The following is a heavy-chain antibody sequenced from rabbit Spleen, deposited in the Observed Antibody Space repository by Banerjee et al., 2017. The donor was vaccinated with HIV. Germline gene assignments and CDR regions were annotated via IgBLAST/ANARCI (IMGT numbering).Heavy chain of an antibody. CDR1: GVSFSGNSY. CDR3: ARDRGSGWGDAIDP. D-gene: IGHD4-1*01. J-gene: IGHJ2*01. Sequence: QSLEESGGDLVKPGASLTLTCIASGVSFSGNSYMCWVRQAPGKGLEWIACIDSGSSGFTYFASWAKGRFTISKASSTTVTLQMTSLTAADTATYFCARDRGSGWGDAIDPWGPGTLVTVS. V-gene: IGHV1S40*01. CDR2: IDSGSSGFT.